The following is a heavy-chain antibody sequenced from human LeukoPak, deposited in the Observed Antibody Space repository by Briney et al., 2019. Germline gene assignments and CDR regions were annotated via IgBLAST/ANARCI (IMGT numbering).Heavy chain of an antibody. CDR1: GFTFSNYP. V-gene: IGHV3-33*08. J-gene: IGHJ4*02. Sequence: GGSLRLSCAASGFTFSNYPMNWVRQAPGKGLEWVAIIWYDGSNKYYADSVKGRFTISRDNSKNTLYLQVNSLRAEDTAVYYCARDGSFWRGYPYYFDYWGQGTLVTVSS. D-gene: IGHD3-3*01. CDR3: ARDGSFWRGYPYYFDY. CDR2: IWYDGSNK.